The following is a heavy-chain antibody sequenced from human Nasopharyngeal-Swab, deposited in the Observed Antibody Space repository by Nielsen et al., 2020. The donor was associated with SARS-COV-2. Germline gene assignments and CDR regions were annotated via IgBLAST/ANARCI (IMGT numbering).Heavy chain of an antibody. CDR3: AKDKQWLVTLDY. Sequence: GESLKISCAASGFTFSSYAMSWVRQAPGKGLEWVSAISGSGGSTYYADSVKGRFTISRDNSKNTLYLRMNSLRAEDTAVYYCAKDKQWLVTLDYWGQGTLVTVSS. V-gene: IGHV3-23*01. CDR1: GFTFSSYA. CDR2: ISGSGGST. J-gene: IGHJ4*02. D-gene: IGHD6-19*01.